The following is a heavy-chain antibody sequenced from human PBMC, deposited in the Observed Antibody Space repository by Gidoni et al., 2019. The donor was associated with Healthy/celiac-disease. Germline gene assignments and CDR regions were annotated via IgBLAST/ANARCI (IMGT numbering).Heavy chain of an antibody. CDR2: IYSGGST. CDR1: GFTVSSNY. Sequence: EVQLVESGGGLVQPGGSRRIPCAASGFTVSSNYMSWVRQAPGMWLEWVSVIYSGGSTYYADSVKGRFTISRDNSKNTLYLQMNSLRADDTAVYYCARGFWSCSYTGDFDYWGQGTLVTVSS. V-gene: IGHV3-66*02. J-gene: IGHJ4*02. D-gene: IGHD3-3*01. CDR3: ARGFWSCSYTGDFDY.